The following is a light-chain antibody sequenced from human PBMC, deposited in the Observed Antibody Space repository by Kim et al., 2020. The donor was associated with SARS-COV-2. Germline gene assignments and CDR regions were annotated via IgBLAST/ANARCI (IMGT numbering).Light chain of an antibody. J-gene: IGLJ2*01. Sequence: RVTIPSTGSSSNSGAGYDVHWYRQLPGTAPKLLIYRNNNRPSGVPDRFSGSKSGTSASLAITGLQAEDEADYYCQSYDSSLNVVVFGGGTQLTVL. CDR1: SSNSGAGYD. CDR3: QSYDSSLNVVV. CDR2: RNN. V-gene: IGLV1-40*01.